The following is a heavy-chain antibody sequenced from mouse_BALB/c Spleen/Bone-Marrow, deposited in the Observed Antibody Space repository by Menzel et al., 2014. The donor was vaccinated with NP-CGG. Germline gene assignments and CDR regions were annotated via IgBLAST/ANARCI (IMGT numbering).Heavy chain of an antibody. CDR2: ISXXYGDA. CDR3: ARRADSSGYVDAMDS. J-gene: IGHJ4*01. V-gene: IGHV1S137*01. Sequence: VQLQESGAELVRPGVSVKISCKGSGYTFTDXAXHWVKQSHXKSLEWIGVISXXYGDASYNQKFMGKATMTVDKSSSTAYMELTRLTSEDSAIYYCARRADSSGYVDAMDSWGQGTSVTVSS. D-gene: IGHD3-2*01. CDR1: GYTFTDXA.